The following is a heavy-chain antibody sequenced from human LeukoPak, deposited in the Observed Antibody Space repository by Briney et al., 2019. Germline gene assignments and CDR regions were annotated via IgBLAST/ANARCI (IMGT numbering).Heavy chain of an antibody. D-gene: IGHD2-2*01. Sequence: RGSLRLSCAASGFTFSISGMHWVRQAPGKGVEWVAFIRYDGSKKYYADSVKGRFTISRDNSKNTLYLQMNSLKAEDTAVYYCAKDLQGYCSSTSCYLTENWFEPGGQETLVTVPS. CDR2: IRYDGSKK. V-gene: IGHV3-30*02. CDR3: AKDLQGYCSSTSCYLTENWFEP. J-gene: IGHJ5*02. CDR1: GFTFSISG.